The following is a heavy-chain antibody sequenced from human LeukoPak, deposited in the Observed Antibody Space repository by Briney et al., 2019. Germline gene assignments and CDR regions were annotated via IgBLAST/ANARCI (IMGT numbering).Heavy chain of an antibody. Sequence: GGSLRLSCAASGFPLSGYARSWVRQAPGKGLEWVSDISGGGDTTFYADSVKGRFTISRDNSKSTLYLQLGSLRAEDTAVYYCAKSTGYSTTGRDFDSWGRGTLVTVSS. CDR3: AKSTGYSTTGRDFDS. CDR1: GFPLSGYA. J-gene: IGHJ4*02. CDR2: ISGGGDTT. D-gene: IGHD6-13*01. V-gene: IGHV3-23*01.